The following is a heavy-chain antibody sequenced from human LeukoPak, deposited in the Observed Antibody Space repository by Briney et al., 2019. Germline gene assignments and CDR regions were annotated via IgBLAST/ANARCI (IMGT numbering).Heavy chain of an antibody. CDR3: ARGWGAFDI. CDR1: GFTFSSYA. J-gene: IGHJ3*02. CDR2: ISYDGSNK. D-gene: IGHD7-27*01. V-gene: IGHV3-30-3*01. Sequence: PGRSLRLSCAASGFTFSSYAMHWVRQAPGKGLEWVAVISYDGSNKYYADSVKGRFTISRDNSKNTLYPQMNSLRAEDTAVYYCARGWGAFDIWGQGTMVTVSS.